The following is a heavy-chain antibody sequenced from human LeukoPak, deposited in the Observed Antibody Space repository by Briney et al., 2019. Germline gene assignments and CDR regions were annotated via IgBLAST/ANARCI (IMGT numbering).Heavy chain of an antibody. CDR2: INHSGST. D-gene: IGHD2-21*01. Sequence: PSETLSLTCAVYGGSFSGYYWSWIRQPPGKGLEWIGKINHSGSTNYNPSLKSRVTISVDTSKNQFSLKLSSVTAADTAVYYCARRVRYYFDYWGQGTLVTVSS. V-gene: IGHV4-34*01. CDR1: GGSFSGYY. CDR3: ARRVRYYFDY. J-gene: IGHJ4*02.